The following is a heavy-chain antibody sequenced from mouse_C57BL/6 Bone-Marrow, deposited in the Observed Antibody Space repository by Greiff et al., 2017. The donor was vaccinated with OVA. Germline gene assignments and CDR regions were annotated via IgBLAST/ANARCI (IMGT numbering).Heavy chain of an antibody. Sequence: VQLQQSGAELVRPGTSVKMSCKASGYTFTNYWIGWAKQRPGHGLEWIGDIYPGGGYTNYHEKFKGKATLTADKSSSTAYMQFSSLTSEDSAIYYCARRGTYYSNYVAMDYWGQGTSVTVSS. D-gene: IGHD2-5*01. J-gene: IGHJ4*01. CDR1: GYTFTNYW. CDR2: IYPGGGYT. CDR3: ARRGTYYSNYVAMDY. V-gene: IGHV1-63*01.